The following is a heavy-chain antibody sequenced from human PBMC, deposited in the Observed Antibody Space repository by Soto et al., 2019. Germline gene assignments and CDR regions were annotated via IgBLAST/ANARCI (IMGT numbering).Heavy chain of an antibody. D-gene: IGHD6-13*01. J-gene: IGHJ6*02. CDR2: ISGSGGST. V-gene: IGHV3-23*01. Sequence: VRQAPGKGLEWVSAISGSGGSTYYADSVKGRFTISRDNSKNTLYLQMNSLRAEDTAVYYCAKSRSSVGPMDVWGQGTTVTV. CDR3: AKSRSSVGPMDV.